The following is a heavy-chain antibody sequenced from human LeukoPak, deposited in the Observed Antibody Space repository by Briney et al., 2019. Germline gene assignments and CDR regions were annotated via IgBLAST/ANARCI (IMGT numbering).Heavy chain of an antibody. V-gene: IGHV1-18*01. CDR1: VYTFTSYG. CDR2: ISAYNGNT. CDR3: ATSLPNYYGSGSYYPPPYFDY. Sequence: GASVKVSCKASVYTFTSYGISWVRQAPGQGLEGMGWISAYNGNTNYAQKLQGRVTMTTDTSTSAAYMELRSLRSDDTAVYYCATSLPNYYGSGSYYPPPYFDYWGQGTLVTVSS. J-gene: IGHJ4*02. D-gene: IGHD3-10*01.